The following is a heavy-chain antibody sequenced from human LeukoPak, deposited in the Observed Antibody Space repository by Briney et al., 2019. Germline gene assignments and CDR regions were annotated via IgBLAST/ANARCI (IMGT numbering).Heavy chain of an antibody. CDR2: ISAYNGNT. J-gene: IGHJ4*02. CDR3: ARDTYYDFWSGPQYYFDY. Sequence: ASVKVSCKASGYTFTSYGISWVRQAPGQGLEWMGWISAYNGNTNYAQKLQGRVTMTTDTSTSTAYMELRSLRSDDTAVYYCARDTYYDFWSGPQYYFDYWGQGTLVTVSS. D-gene: IGHD3-3*01. CDR1: GYTFTSYG. V-gene: IGHV1-18*01.